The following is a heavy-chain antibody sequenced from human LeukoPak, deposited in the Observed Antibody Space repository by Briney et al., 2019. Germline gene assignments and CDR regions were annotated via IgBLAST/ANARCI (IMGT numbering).Heavy chain of an antibody. CDR3: AKDRGQLWPPGSEYFQH. Sequence: PGGSLRLSCTVSGFTVSSNSMSWVRQALGKGLEWVSAISGSGGSTYYADSVKGRFTISRDNSKNTLYLHMNSLRAEDTAVYYCAKDRGQLWPPGSEYFQHWGQGTLVTVSS. J-gene: IGHJ1*01. CDR1: GFTVSSNS. V-gene: IGHV3-23*01. D-gene: IGHD5-18*01. CDR2: ISGSGGST.